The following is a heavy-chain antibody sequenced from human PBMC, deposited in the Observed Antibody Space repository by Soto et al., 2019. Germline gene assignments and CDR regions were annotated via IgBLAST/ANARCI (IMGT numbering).Heavy chain of an antibody. V-gene: IGHV3-21*01. CDR2: ISSSSSYI. J-gene: IGHJ4*02. CDR1: GFTFSSYS. D-gene: IGHD3-9*01. Sequence: GGSLRLSCAASGFTFSSYSMNWVRQAPGKGLEWVSSISSSSSYIYYADSVKGRFTISRDNAKNSLYLQMNSLRAEDTAVYYCARAEYFDWLLYSPLPEGFDYWGQGTLVTVSS. CDR3: ARAEYFDWLLYSPLPEGFDY.